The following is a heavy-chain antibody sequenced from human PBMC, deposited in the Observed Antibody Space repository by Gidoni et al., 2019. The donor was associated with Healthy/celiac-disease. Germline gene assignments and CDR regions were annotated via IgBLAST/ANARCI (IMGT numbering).Heavy chain of an antibody. CDR1: GFTFSSYA. J-gene: IGHJ6*03. Sequence: EVQLLESGGGLVQPGGSLRLSCAASGFTFSSYAMSWVRQAPGKGLEWVSAIRGSGGSTYYADSVKGRFTISRDNSKNTLYLQMNSLRAEDTAVYYCAKDSPQLGSPYYYYMDVWGKGTTVTVSS. CDR2: IRGSGGST. D-gene: IGHD6-6*01. CDR3: AKDSPQLGSPYYYYMDV. V-gene: IGHV3-23*01.